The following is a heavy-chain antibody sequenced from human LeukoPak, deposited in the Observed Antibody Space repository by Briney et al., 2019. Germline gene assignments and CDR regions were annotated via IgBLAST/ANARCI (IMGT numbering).Heavy chain of an antibody. Sequence: PGGSLRLSCAASGFTFSSYEINWVRQAPGKGLEWVSYISSSGSTMYYADSVKGRFTISRDNAKNSLYLQMNSLRAGDTAVYYCARGGYYYDSSAYVSLDFWGQGTPVTVSS. V-gene: IGHV3-48*03. D-gene: IGHD3-22*01. J-gene: IGHJ4*02. CDR2: ISSSGSTM. CDR1: GFTFSSYE. CDR3: ARGGYYYDSSAYVSLDF.